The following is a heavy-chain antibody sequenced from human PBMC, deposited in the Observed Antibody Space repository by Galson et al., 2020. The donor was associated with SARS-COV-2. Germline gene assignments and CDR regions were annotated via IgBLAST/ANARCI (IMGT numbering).Heavy chain of an antibody. Sequence: GSLRLSCAASGFTFSNFAMSWVRQAPGKGLEWVSTISGSGGSTYYADSVKGRFTLSRDSSKNTLYLQMNSLRADDTAVYFCAKGRHSSGWYASTFDYWGQGTLVTVSS. CDR2: ISGSGGST. D-gene: IGHD6-19*01. V-gene: IGHV3-23*01. CDR3: AKGRHSSGWYASTFDY. CDR1: GFTFSNFA. J-gene: IGHJ4*02.